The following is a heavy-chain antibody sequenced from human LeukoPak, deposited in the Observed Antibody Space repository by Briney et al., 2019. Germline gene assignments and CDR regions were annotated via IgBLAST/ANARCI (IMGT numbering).Heavy chain of an antibody. J-gene: IGHJ3*02. CDR3: VAEMTASAAFDI. V-gene: IGHV4-39*01. CDR1: GDSLTSSSHY. D-gene: IGHD2-21*02. CDR2: VHHTGRN. Sequence: SETLSLTCTVSGDSLTSSSHYWGWIRPPPGKRLQWVASVHHTGRNYSNAALKRRVSISMDTAKSQFSLKVNSVTAADSGVYYCVAEMTASAAFDIWGQGTMVAVSS.